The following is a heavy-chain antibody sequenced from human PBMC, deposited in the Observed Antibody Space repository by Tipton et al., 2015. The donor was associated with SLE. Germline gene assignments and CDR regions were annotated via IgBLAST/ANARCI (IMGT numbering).Heavy chain of an antibody. Sequence: TLSLTCTVSGGSISNYYWSWIRQPPGKGLEWIGYISYIGSTNYNPSLKSRVTMSVDTSKTQFSLKLSSLTAADTAVYYCARVVTVVATHYYDMDVWGQGTTVTVSS. CDR1: GGSISNYY. CDR2: ISYIGST. J-gene: IGHJ6*02. V-gene: IGHV4-59*12. D-gene: IGHD2-15*01. CDR3: ARVVTVVATHYYDMDV.